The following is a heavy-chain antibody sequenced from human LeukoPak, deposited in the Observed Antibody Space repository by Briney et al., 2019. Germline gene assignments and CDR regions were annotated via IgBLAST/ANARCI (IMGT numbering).Heavy chain of an antibody. Sequence: SVKVSCKASGGTFSSYAISWVRQAPGQGLEWMGGIVPVFGTANYAQKFQGRVTITTDESTSTAYMELSSLRSEDTAVYYCARHSSSHDWFDPWGQGTLVTVSS. J-gene: IGHJ5*02. CDR3: ARHSSSHDWFDP. V-gene: IGHV1-69*05. D-gene: IGHD6-13*01. CDR1: GGTFSSYA. CDR2: IVPVFGTA.